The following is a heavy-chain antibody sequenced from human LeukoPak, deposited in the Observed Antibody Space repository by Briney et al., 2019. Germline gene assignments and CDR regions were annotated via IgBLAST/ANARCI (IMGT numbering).Heavy chain of an antibody. V-gene: IGHV7-4-1*01. CDR3: ARQEGATIMGSFDY. CDR1: GYTFSSHA. D-gene: IGHD5-12*01. Sequence: ASVKVSCKASGYTFSSHAMAWVRQAPGQGLEWMGWINTNTGTPTYAQGFTGRFVFSLDTSVSTAYLQIDSLKAEDTAVYYCARQEGATIMGSFDYWGQGTLVTVSS. CDR2: INTNTGTP. J-gene: IGHJ4*02.